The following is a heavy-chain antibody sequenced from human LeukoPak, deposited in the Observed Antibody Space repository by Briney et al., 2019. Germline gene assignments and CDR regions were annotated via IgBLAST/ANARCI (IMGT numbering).Heavy chain of an antibody. J-gene: IGHJ5*02. CDR2: INPNSGGT. Sequence: VASVKVSCKASGYTFTGYYMHWVRQAPGQGLEWMGWINPNSGGTNYAQKFQGRVTMTRDTSISTAYMELSRLRSDDTAVYYCARDRDLGVVIMESWFDPWGQGTLVTVSS. CDR1: GYTFTGYY. D-gene: IGHD3-3*01. CDR3: ARDRDLGVVIMESWFDP. V-gene: IGHV1-2*02.